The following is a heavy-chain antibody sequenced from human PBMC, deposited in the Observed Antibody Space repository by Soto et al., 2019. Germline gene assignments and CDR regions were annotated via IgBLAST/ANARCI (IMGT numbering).Heavy chain of an antibody. CDR1: GGTFGSDA. CDR2: IIPIFGTT. CDR3: ARDRTDSGYYTNWLDP. D-gene: IGHD3-22*01. V-gene: IGHV1-69*06. J-gene: IGHJ5*02. Sequence: SVEVSCKASGGTFGSDAITWVRQAPGKGLEWVGRIIPIFGTTNYAQNLQGRVTISADKSTLTSYMELHSLTSDDTALYYCARDRTDSGYYTNWLDPWGQGTQVTVSS.